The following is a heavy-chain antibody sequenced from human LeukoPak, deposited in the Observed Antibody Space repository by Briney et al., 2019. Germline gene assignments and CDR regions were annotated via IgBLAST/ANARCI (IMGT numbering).Heavy chain of an antibody. CDR2: IYYSGST. Sequence: SETLSLTCTVSGGSISSYYWSWIRQPPGKGLEWIGYIYYSGSTNYNPSLKSRVTISVDTSKNQFSLKLSSVTAADTAVYYCAGRINSSSKGGFDYWGQGTLVTVSS. D-gene: IGHD6-6*01. V-gene: IGHV4-59*01. CDR1: GGSISSYY. J-gene: IGHJ4*02. CDR3: AGRINSSSKGGFDY.